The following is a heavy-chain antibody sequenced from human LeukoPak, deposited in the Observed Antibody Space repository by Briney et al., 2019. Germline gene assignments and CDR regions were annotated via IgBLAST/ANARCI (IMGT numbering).Heavy chain of an antibody. CDR1: GFTFSSYS. J-gene: IGHJ5*02. CDR3: ARVVGRGWFDP. V-gene: IGHV3-48*01. CDR2: ISSSSNTI. Sequence: GGSLRLSCAASGFTFSSYSMNRVRQAPGKGLEWVSYISSSSNTIYYADSVKGRFTISRDNAKNSLYLQMNSLRAEDTAVYYCARVVGRGWFDPWGQGTLVTVSS. D-gene: IGHD2-15*01.